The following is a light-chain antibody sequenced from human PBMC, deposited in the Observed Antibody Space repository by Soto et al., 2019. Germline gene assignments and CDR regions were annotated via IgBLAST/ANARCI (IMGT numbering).Light chain of an antibody. CDR3: QQYNNWPPWT. Sequence: EIVMTQSPATLSESPGERATLSCRASQSARSNVAWYQQKPGQAPRLLIYGASSRATGIPARFSGSGSGTEFTLTISSLQSEDFAVYYCQQYNNWPPWTFGQGTKVEIK. V-gene: IGKV3-15*01. J-gene: IGKJ1*01. CDR2: GAS. CDR1: QSARSN.